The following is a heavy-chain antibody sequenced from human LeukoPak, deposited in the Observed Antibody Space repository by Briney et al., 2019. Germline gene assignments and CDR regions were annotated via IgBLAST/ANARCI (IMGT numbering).Heavy chain of an antibody. J-gene: IGHJ5*02. D-gene: IGHD3-10*01. CDR1: RGSFSGYY. CDR3: ARVVRGAYYNWFDP. V-gene: IGHV4-34*01. Sequence: PSETLSLTCAVYRGSFSGYYWSWIRQPPGKGLEWIGEINHSGSTNYNPSLKSRVTISVDTSKNQFSLKLSSVTAADTAVYYCARVVRGAYYNWFDPWGQGTLVTVS. CDR2: INHSGST.